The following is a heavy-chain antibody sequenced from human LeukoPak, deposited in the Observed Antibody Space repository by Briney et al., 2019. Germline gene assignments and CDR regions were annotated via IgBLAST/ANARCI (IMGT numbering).Heavy chain of an antibody. CDR1: GGSISSYY. Sequence: SETLSLTCTVSGGSISSYYWSWIRQPPGKGLEWIGYIFHSGYTNYNPSLKSRVSISLDTSKSQFSLRLSSVTAADTAVYYCAREVAAAAMDFWGQGTLVTVSS. CDR2: IFHSGYT. V-gene: IGHV4-59*01. J-gene: IGHJ4*02. CDR3: AREVAAAAMDF. D-gene: IGHD2-2*01.